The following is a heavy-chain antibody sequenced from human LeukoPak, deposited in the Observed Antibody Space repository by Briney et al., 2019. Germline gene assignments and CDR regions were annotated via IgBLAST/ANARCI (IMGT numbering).Heavy chain of an antibody. CDR3: ARLNS. CDR1: GYTFTGYY. CDR2: INPNTGDT. V-gene: IGHV1-2*02. Sequence: ASVTVSCKASGYTFTGYYMRWVRPVRQAPGQGLEWMGWINPNTGDTNYAQKFQGRVTMTRDTSISTAYMELSSLRSDDTAVYYCARLNSWGQGTLVTVSS. J-gene: IGHJ4*02.